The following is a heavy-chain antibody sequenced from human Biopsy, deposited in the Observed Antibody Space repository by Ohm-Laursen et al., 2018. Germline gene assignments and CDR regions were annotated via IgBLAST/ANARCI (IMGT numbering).Heavy chain of an antibody. CDR3: AKDRRAVAGYDAFDI. CDR2: ISWNSGSM. Sequence: SLRLSCAASGFTFEDYAMHWVRQAPGKGLEWVSGISWNSGSMGYADSVKGRFTISRDNAKNSLYLQMNSLRAEDTALYYCAKDRRAVAGYDAFDIWGQGTMVTVSS. J-gene: IGHJ3*02. D-gene: IGHD6-19*01. V-gene: IGHV3-9*01. CDR1: GFTFEDYA.